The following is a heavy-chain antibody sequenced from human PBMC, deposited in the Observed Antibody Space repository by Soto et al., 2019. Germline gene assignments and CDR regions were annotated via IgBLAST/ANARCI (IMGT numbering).Heavy chain of an antibody. CDR2: INGRGNYI. D-gene: IGHD6-19*01. Sequence: GGSLRLSCEASGFSFNTYNMNWVRQAPEKGLEWVSSINGRGNYIYYADSVKGRFTISRDNAKNSLYLQMNSLRAEDTAVYYCATHNSSGWYWVNWFDPWGQGTLVTVSS. CDR1: GFSFNTYN. J-gene: IGHJ5*02. CDR3: ATHNSSGWYWVNWFDP. V-gene: IGHV3-21*06.